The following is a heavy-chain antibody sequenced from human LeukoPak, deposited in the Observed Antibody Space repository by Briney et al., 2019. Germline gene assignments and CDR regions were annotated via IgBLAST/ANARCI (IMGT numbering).Heavy chain of an antibody. CDR3: ASSVYSSSWYYYYYGMDV. CDR2: IYYSGGT. V-gene: IGHV4-31*03. Sequence: SETLSLTCTVSGGSISSGGYYWSWIRQHPGKGLEWIGYIYYSGGTYYNPSLKSRVTISVDTSKNQFSLKLSSVTAADTAVYYCASSVYSSSWYYYYYGMDVWGQGTTVTVSS. J-gene: IGHJ6*02. CDR1: GGSISSGGYY. D-gene: IGHD6-13*01.